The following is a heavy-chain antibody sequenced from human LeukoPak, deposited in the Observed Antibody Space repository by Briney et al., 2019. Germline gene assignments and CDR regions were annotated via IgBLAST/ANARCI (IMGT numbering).Heavy chain of an antibody. Sequence: GGSLRLSCEASGFTFSSYAMSWVRQAPGKGLEWVSAISGSATTTYHADSVKGRFTISRDNSKNTLYLQMNSLRAEDTAVYYCAKGGKGVAGTSGYFDYWGQGTLVTVSS. CDR2: ISGSATTT. V-gene: IGHV3-23*01. D-gene: IGHD6-19*01. CDR3: AKGGKGVAGTSGYFDY. J-gene: IGHJ4*02. CDR1: GFTFSSYA.